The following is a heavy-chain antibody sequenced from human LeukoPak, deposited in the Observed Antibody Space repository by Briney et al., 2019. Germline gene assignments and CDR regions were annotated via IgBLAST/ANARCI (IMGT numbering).Heavy chain of an antibody. V-gene: IGHV1-8*01. CDR1: GYTFTSYD. CDR2: MNPNSGNT. CDR3: ARVSSSFLEDWFDP. J-gene: IGHJ5*02. Sequence: ASVKVSCKASGYTFTSYDINWVRQATGQELEWMGWMNPNSGNTGYAQKFQGRVTMTRNTSICTAYMELSSLRSEDTVVYYCARVSSSFLEDWFDPWGQVTLVTVSS. D-gene: IGHD6-13*01.